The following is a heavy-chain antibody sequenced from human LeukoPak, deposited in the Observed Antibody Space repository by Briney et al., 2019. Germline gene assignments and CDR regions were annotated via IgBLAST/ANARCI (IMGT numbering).Heavy chain of an antibody. V-gene: IGHV3-30*04. CDR2: ISYDGSNK. CDR1: GFTFSSYA. D-gene: IGHD3-22*01. CDR3: ARAARAPITMIVVVEPFDY. Sequence: GGSLRLSCAASGFTFSSYAMHWVRQAPGKGLEWVAVISYDGSNKYYADSVKGRFTISRDNSKNTLYLQMNSLRAEDTAVYYCARAARAPITMIVVVEPFDYWGQGTLATVSS. J-gene: IGHJ4*02.